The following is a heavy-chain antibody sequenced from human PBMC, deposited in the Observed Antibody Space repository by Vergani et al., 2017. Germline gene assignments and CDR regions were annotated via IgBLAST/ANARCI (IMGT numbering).Heavy chain of an antibody. V-gene: IGHV3-21*01. Sequence: EVQLVESGGGLVKPGGSLRLSCAASGFTFSSYSMNWVRQAPGKGLEWVSSISSSSSYIYYADSVKGRFTISRDNGKNSLYLQMNSLRAEDTAVYYCARDLPVYYDFWSGSKDAFDIWGQGTMVTVSS. J-gene: IGHJ3*02. D-gene: IGHD3-3*01. CDR3: ARDLPVYYDFWSGSKDAFDI. CDR2: ISSSSSYI. CDR1: GFTFSSYS.